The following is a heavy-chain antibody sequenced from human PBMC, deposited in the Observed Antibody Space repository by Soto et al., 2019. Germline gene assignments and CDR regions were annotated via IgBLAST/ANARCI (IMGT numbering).Heavy chain of an antibody. D-gene: IGHD3-10*01. Sequence: EVQLVESGGGLVKPGGSLRLSCAASGFTFSINTMKWVRQAPGKGLEWVSSISSSYYINYADSVKGRFTISRDNAKDSLYLQVNSLRAEDTAVYYCARGSGGMDVWGQGTTVTVSS. CDR3: ARGSGGMDV. J-gene: IGHJ6*02. V-gene: IGHV3-21*02. CDR2: ISSSYYI. CDR1: GFTFSINT.